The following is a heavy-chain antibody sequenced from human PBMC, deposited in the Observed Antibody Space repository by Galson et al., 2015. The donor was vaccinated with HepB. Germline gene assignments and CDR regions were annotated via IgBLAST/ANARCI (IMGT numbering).Heavy chain of an antibody. CDR3: ASFMEADYQLLFQGGYYYYGMDV. J-gene: IGHJ6*02. V-gene: IGHV3-21*01. D-gene: IGHD2-2*01. CDR1: GVTFSSYS. Sequence: SLRLSCAASGVTFSSYSMNWVRQAPGKGLEWVSSISSSSSYIYYADSVKGRFTISRDNAKNSLYLQMNSLRAEDTAVYDCASFMEADYQLLFQGGYYYYGMDVWGQGTTVTVSS. CDR2: ISSSSSYI.